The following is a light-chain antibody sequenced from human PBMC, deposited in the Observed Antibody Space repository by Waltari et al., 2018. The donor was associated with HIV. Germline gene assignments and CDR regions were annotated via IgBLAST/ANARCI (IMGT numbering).Light chain of an antibody. CDR2: KNN. CDR1: VSNIGANS. J-gene: IGLJ1*01. CDR3: AAWNDRLSGYV. V-gene: IGLV1-47*01. Sequence: QSLLIQPPSASGTPGQRVTISCSGRVSNIGANSVTWYQQLPGTAPRLLIYKNNQRPSGVPDRFSGSKSGTSASLAISGLRSEDEADYYCAAWNDRLSGYVFGTGTKVTV.